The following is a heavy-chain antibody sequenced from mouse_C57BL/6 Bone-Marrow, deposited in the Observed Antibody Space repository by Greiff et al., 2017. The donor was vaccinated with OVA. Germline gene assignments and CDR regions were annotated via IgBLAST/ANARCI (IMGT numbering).Heavy chain of an antibody. CDR1: GYTFTSYW. CDR2: IDPNSGGT. D-gene: IGHD1-1*01. Sequence: QVQLKQPGAELVKPGASVKLSCKASGYTFTSYWMHWVKQRPGRGLEWIGRIDPNSGGTKYNEKFKSKATLTVDKPSSTAYMQLSSLTSEDSAVYYCARKDYGSSYVYYWYFDVWGTGTTVTVSS. J-gene: IGHJ1*03. V-gene: IGHV1-72*01. CDR3: ARKDYGSSYVYYWYFDV.